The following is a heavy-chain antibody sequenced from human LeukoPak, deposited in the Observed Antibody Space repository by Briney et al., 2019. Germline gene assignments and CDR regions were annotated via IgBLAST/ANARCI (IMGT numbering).Heavy chain of an antibody. J-gene: IGHJ4*02. V-gene: IGHV4-39*01. Sequence: PSETLSLTCTVSGGSISSSSYYWGWIRQPPGKGLEWIGSIYYSGSTYYNPSLESRVTISVDTSKNQLSLKLSSVTAADTAVYYCARREKMATIGGYFDYWGQGTLITVSS. CDR1: GGSISSSSYY. CDR2: IYYSGST. D-gene: IGHD5-24*01. CDR3: ARREKMATIGGYFDY.